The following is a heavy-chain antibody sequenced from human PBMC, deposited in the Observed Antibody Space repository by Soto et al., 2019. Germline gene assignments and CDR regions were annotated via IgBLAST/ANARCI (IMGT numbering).Heavy chain of an antibody. Sequence: SPSFQGHVTISADKSISTAYLQWSSLKASDTAMYYCARQSLVVTAIPNAFDIWGQGTMVTVSS. CDR3: ARQSLVVTAIPNAFDI. V-gene: IGHV5-10-1*01. D-gene: IGHD2-21*02. J-gene: IGHJ3*02.